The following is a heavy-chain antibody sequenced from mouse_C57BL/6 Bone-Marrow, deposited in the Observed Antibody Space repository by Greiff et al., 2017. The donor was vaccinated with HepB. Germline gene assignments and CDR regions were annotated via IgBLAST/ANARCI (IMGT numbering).Heavy chain of an antibody. CDR1: GYTFTSYW. CDR3: ARSETAQAT. V-gene: IGHV1-55*01. J-gene: IGHJ2*01. D-gene: IGHD3-2*02. Sequence: QVHVKQPGAELVKPGASVKMSCKASGYTFTSYWITWVKQRPGQGLEWIGDIYPGSGSTNYNEKFKSKATLTVDTSSSTAYMQLSSLTSEDSAVYYCARSETAQATWGQGTTLTVSS. CDR2: IYPGSGST.